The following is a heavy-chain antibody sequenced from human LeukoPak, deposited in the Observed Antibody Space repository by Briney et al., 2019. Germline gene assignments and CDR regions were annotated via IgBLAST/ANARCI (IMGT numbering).Heavy chain of an antibody. D-gene: IGHD1-26*01. Sequence: GGSLRLSCAASGFTFDDYAMHWVRQVPGKGLEWVSLISWDSGNTYYADSVKGRFTISRDNSKNSLYLQMNSLRAEDTAVYYCARALLQKIVGATPVDDAFDIWGQGTMVTVSS. CDR1: GFTFDDYA. J-gene: IGHJ3*02. V-gene: IGHV3-43D*03. CDR2: ISWDSGNT. CDR3: ARALLQKIVGATPVDDAFDI.